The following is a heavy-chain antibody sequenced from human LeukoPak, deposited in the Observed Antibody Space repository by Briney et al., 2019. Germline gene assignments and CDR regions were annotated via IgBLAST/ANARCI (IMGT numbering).Heavy chain of an antibody. CDR1: GGSFSGYY. J-gene: IGHJ5*02. CDR2: INHSGST. Sequence: SETLSLTCAVYGGSFSGYYWSWIRQPPGKGLEWIGEINHSGSTNYNPSLKSRVTISVDTSKNQFSLKLSSVTAADTAVYYCARAVGAIQLWLPRPQKNWFDPWGQGTLVTVSS. D-gene: IGHD5-18*01. V-gene: IGHV4-34*01. CDR3: ARAVGAIQLWLPRPQKNWFDP.